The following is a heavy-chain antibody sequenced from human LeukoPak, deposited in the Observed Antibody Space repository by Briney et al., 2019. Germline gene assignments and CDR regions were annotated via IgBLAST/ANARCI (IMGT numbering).Heavy chain of an antibody. Sequence: GGSLRLSCAASGFTFTDYTINWVRQAPGKGLEWVGFIRSKAHGGTTEYAASVKGRFTISRDNSMTIAYLQMDSLKTEDTAVFYCARAYVGLTSLGYYGMDVWGQGTTVTVSS. CDR2: IRSKAHGGTT. J-gene: IGHJ6*02. CDR1: GFTFTDYT. CDR3: ARAYVGLTSLGYYGMDV. D-gene: IGHD1-26*01. V-gene: IGHV3-49*04.